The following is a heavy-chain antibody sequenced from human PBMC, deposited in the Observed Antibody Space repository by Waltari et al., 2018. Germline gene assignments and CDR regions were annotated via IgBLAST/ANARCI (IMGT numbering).Heavy chain of an antibody. D-gene: IGHD1-26*01. CDR2: IYYSGST. CDR1: GGSISSSSYY. CDR3: ARLSGRWELLDY. V-gene: IGHV4-39*07. Sequence: QLQLQESGPGLVKPSETLSLTCTVSGGSISSSSYYWGWIRQPPGKGLEWIGSIYYSGSTYYNPSLKSRVTISVDTSKNQFSLKLSSVTAADTAVYYCARLSGRWELLDYWGQGTLVTVSS. J-gene: IGHJ4*02.